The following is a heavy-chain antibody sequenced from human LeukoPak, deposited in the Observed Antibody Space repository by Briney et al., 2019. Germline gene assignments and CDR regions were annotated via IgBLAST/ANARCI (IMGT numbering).Heavy chain of an antibody. CDR1: GYTLTELS. CDR3: ATSVLPPQRGERNYFDY. CDR2: FDPEDGET. D-gene: IGHD5-24*01. V-gene: IGHV1-24*01. Sequence: ASVKVSCKVSGYTLTELSKHWVRQAPGKGREWVGGFDPEDGETIYAQKFQGRVTMTEDTSTDTAYMELSSLRSEDTAVYYCATSVLPPQRGERNYFDYWGQGTLVTVSS. J-gene: IGHJ4*02.